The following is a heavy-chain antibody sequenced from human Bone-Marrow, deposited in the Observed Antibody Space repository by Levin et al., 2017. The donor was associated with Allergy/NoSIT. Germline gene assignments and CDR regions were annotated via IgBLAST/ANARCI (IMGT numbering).Heavy chain of an antibody. CDR3: AKGPPFDY. J-gene: IGHJ4*02. Sequence: GESLKISCAASGFTFSNYDIHWVRQAPGKGLAWVAGISEDGRNKYYADSVKGRFTISRDNSKKTLYLEMNSLRPEDTAVYYCAKGPPFDYWGRGTLVSVSS. V-gene: IGHV3-30*18. CDR1: GFTFSNYD. CDR2: ISEDGRNK.